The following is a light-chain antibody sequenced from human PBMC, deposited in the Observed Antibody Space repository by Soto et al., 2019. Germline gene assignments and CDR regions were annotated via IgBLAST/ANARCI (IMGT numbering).Light chain of an antibody. CDR1: RTDVDGHDY. V-gene: IGLV2-14*03. Sequence: QYVLTPPASVSGSPGQSITISCTGTRTDVDGHDYVSWYQQHPGQAPKLIIFDVHNRPSGVSSRFSGSKSGDTASLTISGLQAEDDGDYYCGSYTASAPFYVFGTGTKVTVL. CDR2: DVH. J-gene: IGLJ1*01. CDR3: GSYTASAPFYV.